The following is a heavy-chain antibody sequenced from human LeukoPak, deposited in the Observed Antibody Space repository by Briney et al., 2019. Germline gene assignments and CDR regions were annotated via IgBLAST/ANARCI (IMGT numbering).Heavy chain of an antibody. V-gene: IGHV4-34*01. CDR1: SX. CDR3: ARGRPAVDY. J-gene: IGHJ4*02. CDR2: INHSGST. Sequence: SXWXXIRQPPGXGLEWIGEINHSGSTNYNPSLKSRVTISVDTSKNQFPLKLSSVTAADTAVYYCARGRPAVDYWGQGTLVTVSS.